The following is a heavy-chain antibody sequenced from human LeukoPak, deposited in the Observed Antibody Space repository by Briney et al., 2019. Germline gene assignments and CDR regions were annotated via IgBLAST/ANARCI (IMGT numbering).Heavy chain of an antibody. CDR1: GGSISSYY. Sequence: SETLSLTCTVSGGSISSYYWSWIRQPPGKGLEWIGYIYYSGSTNYDPSLKSRVTISVDTSKNQFSLKLSSVTAADTAVYYCARRNYYDILTGSYYFDYWGQGTLVTISS. J-gene: IGHJ4*02. V-gene: IGHV4-59*08. D-gene: IGHD3-9*01. CDR2: IYYSGST. CDR3: ARRNYYDILTGSYYFDY.